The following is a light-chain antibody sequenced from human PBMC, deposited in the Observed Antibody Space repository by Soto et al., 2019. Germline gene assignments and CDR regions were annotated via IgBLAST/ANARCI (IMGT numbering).Light chain of an antibody. CDR1: SSDVGSYNL. V-gene: IGLV2-23*02. J-gene: IGLJ1*01. CDR3: CSYAGSSTFYV. CDR2: GVS. Sequence: QSALTQPASVSGSPGQSITISCTGTSSDVGSYNLVSWYQQHPGKAPKPMIYGVSKRPAGVSNRFSGSKSGNTASLTISGLQAEDEADYYCCSYAGSSTFYVFGTGTKLTVL.